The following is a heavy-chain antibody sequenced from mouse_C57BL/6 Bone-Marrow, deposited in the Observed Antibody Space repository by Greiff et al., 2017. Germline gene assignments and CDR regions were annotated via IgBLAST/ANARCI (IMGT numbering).Heavy chain of an antibody. V-gene: IGHV5-17*01. CDR3: ARGDYNYGGAWFAY. CDR2: ISRGSSTI. CDR1: GFTFSDYG. Sequence: EVQLVESGGGLVKPGGSLKLSCAASGFTFSDYGMHWVRQAPEKGLEWVAYISRGSSTIYYAVTVKGRFTLSRDNAKNTLFLQMTSLRSEDTAMYYCARGDYNYGGAWFAYWGQGTLVTVSA. D-gene: IGHD2-12*01. J-gene: IGHJ3*01.